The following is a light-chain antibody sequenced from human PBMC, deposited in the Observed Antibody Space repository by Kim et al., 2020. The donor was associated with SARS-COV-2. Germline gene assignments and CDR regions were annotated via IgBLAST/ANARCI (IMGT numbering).Light chain of an antibody. CDR2: EVS. V-gene: IGLV2-8*01. CDR1: SSDVGAYNY. J-gene: IGLJ3*02. Sequence: QSVTISCTGTSSDVGAYNYVSWYQQHPGKAPKLIIYEVSQRPSGVPDRFSGSKSGNTASLTVSGLQAEDEADYYCNSYAGSNNFGVFGGGTQLTVL. CDR3: NSYAGSNNFGV.